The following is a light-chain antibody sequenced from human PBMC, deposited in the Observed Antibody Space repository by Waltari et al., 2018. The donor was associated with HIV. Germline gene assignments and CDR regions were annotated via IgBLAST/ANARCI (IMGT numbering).Light chain of an antibody. V-gene: IGKV1-5*03. J-gene: IGKJ1*01. CDR2: KAS. CDR3: QQYNDLSA. CDR1: EGISTW. Sequence: DIQMSQYPSTLYAWVGERVTNTCRAGEGISTWLAWYQQKPGKAPKLLIYKASKLQRGVPSRFSGSGSETDFTLTINNLQPDDFGIYYCQQYNDLSAFGQGTKVEVK.